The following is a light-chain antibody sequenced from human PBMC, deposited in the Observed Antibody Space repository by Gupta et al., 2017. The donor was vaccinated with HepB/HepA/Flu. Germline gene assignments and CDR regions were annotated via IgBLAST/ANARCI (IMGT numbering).Light chain of an antibody. Sequence: ELVMTQSSPTLSVPPGERATLSCTASQSVSSNLAWYQQKPGQAPRLLIYGASTRATGIPARFSGSGSGTEFTLTISSLQSEDFAVYYCQQYNNWPYTFGQGTQLEIK. CDR2: GAS. CDR1: QSVSSN. J-gene: IGKJ2*01. V-gene: IGKV3-15*01. CDR3: QQYNNWPYT.